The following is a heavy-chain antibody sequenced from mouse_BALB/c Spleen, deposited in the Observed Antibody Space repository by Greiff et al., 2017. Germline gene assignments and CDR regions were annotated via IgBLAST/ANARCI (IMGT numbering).Heavy chain of an antibody. V-gene: IGHV5-6-2*01. D-gene: IGHD1-1*01. CDR2: INSNGGST. CDR1: GFTFSSYY. CDR3: ARQSTTVVALYAMDY. J-gene: IGHJ4*01. Sequence: DVKLVESGGGLVKLGGSLKLSCAASGFTFSSYYMSWVRQTPEKRLELVAAINSNGGSTYYPDTVKGRFTISRDNAKNTLYLQMSSLKSEDTALYYCARQSTTVVALYAMDYWGQGTSVTVSS.